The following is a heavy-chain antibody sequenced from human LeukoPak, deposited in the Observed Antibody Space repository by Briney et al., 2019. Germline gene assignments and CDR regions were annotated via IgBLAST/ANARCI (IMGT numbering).Heavy chain of an antibody. CDR1: GFTFSSYW. D-gene: IGHD3-22*01. CDR2: IKQDGSEK. J-gene: IGHJ4*02. V-gene: IGHV3-7*01. Sequence: GGSLRLSCAASGFTFSSYWMSWVRQAPGKGLEWVANIKQDGSEKYYVDSVKGRFTISRDNAKNSLYLQMNSLRAEDTAVYYCARDNGGGYYSSCYKTYYFYYWGQGTLVTASS. CDR3: ARDNGGGYYSSCYKTYYFYY.